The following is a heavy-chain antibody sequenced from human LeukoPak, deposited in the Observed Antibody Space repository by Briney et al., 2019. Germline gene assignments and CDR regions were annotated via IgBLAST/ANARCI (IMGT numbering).Heavy chain of an antibody. CDR1: GFTFSNYW. J-gene: IGHJ4*02. CDR3: ARKRPNYFDY. Sequence: GGSLRLSCAASGFTFSNYWMSWVRQAPGKGLEWVANIKQDGSEKYYVDSVKGRFTISRDNAENSLYLQMNSLRAEDTALYYCARKRPNYFDYWGQGTLVTVSS. CDR2: IKQDGSEK. V-gene: IGHV3-7*01.